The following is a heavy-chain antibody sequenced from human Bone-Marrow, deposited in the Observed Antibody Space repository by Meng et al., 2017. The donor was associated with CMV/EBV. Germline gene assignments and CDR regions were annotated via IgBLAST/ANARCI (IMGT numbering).Heavy chain of an antibody. CDR3: ARVRLRFLEWLSPDYYYGMDV. V-gene: IGHV3-21*04. CDR1: GFTFSSYE. D-gene: IGHD3-3*01. Sequence: GGSLRLSCAASGFTFSSYEMNWVRQAPGKGLEWVSSISSSSSYIYYADSVKGRFTISRDNAKNSLYLQMNSLRAEDTAVYYCARVRLRFLEWLSPDYYYGMDVWGQGTTVTVSS. CDR2: ISSSSSYI. J-gene: IGHJ6*02.